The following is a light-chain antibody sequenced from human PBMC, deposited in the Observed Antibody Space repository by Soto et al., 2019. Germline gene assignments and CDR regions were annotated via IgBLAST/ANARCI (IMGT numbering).Light chain of an antibody. J-gene: IGKJ5*01. Sequence: DIQLKQSQSSVSASVGDRVTIACRAIQVISNYLSWFQQNLFKSPMLLIYDSSHLETGVPSRFSGSGAGAVFTITSSILQAEDTAYYYEQQYSHPITFGQGTR. CDR1: QVISNY. V-gene: IGKV1-33*01. CDR2: DSS. CDR3: QQYSHPIT.